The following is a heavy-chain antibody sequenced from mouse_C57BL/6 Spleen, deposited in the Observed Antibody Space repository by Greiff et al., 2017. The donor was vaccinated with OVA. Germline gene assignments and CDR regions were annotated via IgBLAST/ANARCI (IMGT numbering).Heavy chain of an antibody. Sequence: QVQLQQSGPELVKPGASVKISCKASGYAFSSSWMNWVKQRPGKGLEWIGRIYPGDGDTNYNGKFKGKATLTADKSSSTAYMQLSSLTSEDSAVYFCARSEGIYWFAYWGQGTLVTVSA. CDR1: GYAFSSSW. J-gene: IGHJ3*01. CDR3: ARSEGIYWFAY. V-gene: IGHV1-82*01. CDR2: IYPGDGDT.